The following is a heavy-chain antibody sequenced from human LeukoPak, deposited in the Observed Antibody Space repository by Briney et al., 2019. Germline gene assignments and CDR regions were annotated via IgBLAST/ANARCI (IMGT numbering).Heavy chain of an antibody. CDR2: IYYTGST. D-gene: IGHD2-2*03. Sequence: KTSETLSLTCTVFGGSISSSSYYWGWIRQPPGKGLEWIGNIYYTGSTYYNPSLKSRVTIPVDTSKNQFSLKLSSVTAADTAVYYCARLGYCITTSCPTADWFDPWGQGTLVTVSS. CDR1: GGSISSSSYY. V-gene: IGHV4-39*01. J-gene: IGHJ5*02. CDR3: ARLGYCITTSCPTADWFDP.